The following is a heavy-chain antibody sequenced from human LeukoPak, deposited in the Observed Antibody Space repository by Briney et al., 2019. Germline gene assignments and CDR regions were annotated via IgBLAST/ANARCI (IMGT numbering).Heavy chain of an antibody. CDR1: GFTFSSYW. J-gene: IGHJ4*02. CDR2: IKQDGSEK. Sequence: GGSLRLSCAASGFTFSSYWMSWVRQAPGKGLEWVANIKQDGSEKYYVDSVKGRFTISRDDAKNSLYLQMNSLRAEDTAVYYCASGSSYYYDSSGYPPWPYWGQGTLVTVSS. V-gene: IGHV3-7*01. CDR3: ASGSSYYYDSSGYPPWPY. D-gene: IGHD3-22*01.